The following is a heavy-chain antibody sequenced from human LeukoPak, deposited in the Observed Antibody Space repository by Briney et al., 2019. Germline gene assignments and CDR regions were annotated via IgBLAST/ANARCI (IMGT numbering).Heavy chain of an antibody. CDR3: VGWGISGITNH. Sequence: GGSLRLSCAASEPTSSTSWMSWVRQAPGKGLEWVAQTKQDGSEKYYVDSVKGRFTTSRDKNSLFLQMNSVRAEDTAVYSCVGWGISGITNHWGQGTLVTVSS. J-gene: IGHJ4*02. D-gene: IGHD1-7*01. CDR2: TKQDGSEK. V-gene: IGHV3-7*01. CDR1: EPTSSTSW.